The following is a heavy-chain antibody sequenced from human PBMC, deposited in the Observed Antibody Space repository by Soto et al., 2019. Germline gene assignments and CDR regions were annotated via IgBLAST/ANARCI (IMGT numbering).Heavy chain of an antibody. D-gene: IGHD3-3*01. CDR1: GYTLTELS. J-gene: IGHJ4*02. CDR2: FDPEDGET. Sequence: GASVKVSCKVSGYTLTELSMHWARQAPGKGLEWMGGFDPEDGETIYAQKFQGRVTMTEDTSTDTAYMELSSLRSEDTAVYYCATDLKTSYYDFWSGYQFDYWGQGTLVTVSS. V-gene: IGHV1-24*01. CDR3: ATDLKTSYYDFWSGYQFDY.